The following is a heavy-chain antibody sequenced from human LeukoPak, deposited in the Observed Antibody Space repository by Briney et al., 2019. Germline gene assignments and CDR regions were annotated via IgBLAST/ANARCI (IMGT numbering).Heavy chain of an antibody. CDR2: ISSSSSYI. CDR3: ASTRGMDVYYYGSGSYSTDAFDI. D-gene: IGHD3-10*01. J-gene: IGHJ3*02. CDR1: GFTFSSYS. V-gene: IGHV3-21*01. Sequence: PGGSLRLSCAAPGFTFSSYSMNWVRQAPGKGLEWVSSISSSSSYIYYADSVKGRFTISRDNAKNSLYLQMNSLRAEDTAVYYCASTRGMDVYYYGSGSYSTDAFDIWGQGTMVTVSS.